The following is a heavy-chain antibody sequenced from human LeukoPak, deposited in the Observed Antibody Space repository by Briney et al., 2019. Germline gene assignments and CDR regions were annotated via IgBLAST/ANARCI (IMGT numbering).Heavy chain of an antibody. CDR1: GGTFSSYA. CDR2: IIPIFGTA. Sequence: ASVKVSCKASGGTFSSYAISWVRQAPGQGLERMGGIIPIFGTANYAQKFQGRVTITADESTSTAYMELSSLRSEDTAVYYCARDPREWPSEYNWFDPWGQETLVTVSS. D-gene: IGHD3-3*01. J-gene: IGHJ5*02. V-gene: IGHV1-69*01. CDR3: ARDPREWPSEYNWFDP.